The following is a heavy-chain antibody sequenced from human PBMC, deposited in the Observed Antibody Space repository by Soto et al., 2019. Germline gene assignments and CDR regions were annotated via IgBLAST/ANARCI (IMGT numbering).Heavy chain of an antibody. D-gene: IGHD1-1*01. CDR3: ARDGDGYPA. J-gene: IGHJ5*02. CDR2: IKEDGSAK. Sequence: PGGSLRLSCAASGFTSSRNWMSWVRQAPGKGLEWVANIKEDGSAKYYADAVKGRFTLSRGNVESSLYLQMNSLRAKDTAVYYCARDGDGYPAWGQGTLVTVSS. CDR1: GFTSSRNW. V-gene: IGHV3-7*01.